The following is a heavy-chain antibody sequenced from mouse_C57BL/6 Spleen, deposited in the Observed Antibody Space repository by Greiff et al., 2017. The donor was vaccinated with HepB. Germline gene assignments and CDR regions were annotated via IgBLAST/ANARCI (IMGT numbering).Heavy chain of an antibody. D-gene: IGHD1-1*01. V-gene: IGHV5-4*01. CDR3: ARESSYYAMDY. J-gene: IGHJ4*01. CDR2: ISDGGSYT. CDR1: GFTFSSYA. Sequence: EVQLVESGGGLVKPGGSLKLSCAASGFTFSSYAMSWVRQTPEKRLEWVATISDGGSYTYYPDNVKGRFTISRDNAKNNLYLQMSHLKSEDTAMYYCARESSYYAMDYWGQGTSVTVSS.